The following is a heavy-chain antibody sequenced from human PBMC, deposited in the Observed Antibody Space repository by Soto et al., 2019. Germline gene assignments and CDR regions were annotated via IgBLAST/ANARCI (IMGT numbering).Heavy chain of an antibody. D-gene: IGHD3-22*01. V-gene: IGHV4-34*01. Sequence: QVQLQQWGAGLLKPSETLSLTCAVYGRSFSGYYWSWIRQPPGKGLEWIGEINHSGSTNYNPSLKSRVTIAGDTSKNQYSRKLSSVTAADTAVYYCARLKREYYCDSSGYEAKNPFDYWGKGTLVTVSS. CDR3: ARLKREYYCDSSGYEAKNPFDY. CDR1: GRSFSGYY. J-gene: IGHJ4*02. CDR2: INHSGST.